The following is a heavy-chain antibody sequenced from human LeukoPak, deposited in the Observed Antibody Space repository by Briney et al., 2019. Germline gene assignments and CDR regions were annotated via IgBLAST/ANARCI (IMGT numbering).Heavy chain of an antibody. V-gene: IGHV3-21*01. Sequence: GGSLRLSCAASGFTFSSYIMNWVRQAPGKGLEWVSSISSSSNHIYYADSMKGRFTISRDNAKNSLFLQMNTLRAEDTAVYYCAREDASAFDIWGQGTMVTISS. CDR1: GFTFSSYI. J-gene: IGHJ3*02. CDR3: AREDASAFDI. CDR2: ISSSSNHI.